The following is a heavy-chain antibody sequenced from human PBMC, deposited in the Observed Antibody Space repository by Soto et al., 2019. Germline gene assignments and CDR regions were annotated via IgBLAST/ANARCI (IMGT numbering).Heavy chain of an antibody. V-gene: IGHV1-2*04. CDR2: INPNSGGT. D-gene: IGHD5-18*01. J-gene: IGHJ6*02. Sequence: GASVKVSCKASGYTFTGYYMHWVRQAPGQGLEWMGWINPNSGGTNYAQKFQGWVTMTRDTSISTAYMELSRLRSDDTAVYYCARHFRVDTAMVEDYYYGMDVWGQGTTVTVSS. CDR1: GYTFTGYY. CDR3: ARHFRVDTAMVEDYYYGMDV.